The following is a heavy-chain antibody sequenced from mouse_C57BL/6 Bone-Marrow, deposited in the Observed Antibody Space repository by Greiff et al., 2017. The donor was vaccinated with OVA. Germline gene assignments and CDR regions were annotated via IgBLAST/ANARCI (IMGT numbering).Heavy chain of an antibody. V-gene: IGHV1-64*01. Sequence: QVQLQQPGAELVKPGASVKLSCKASGYTFTSYWMHWVKQRPGQGLEWIGMFHPNSGSTNYNEKFKSKATLTVDKSSSTAYMQLSRLTSEDSAVYYCARSDDSSSDWSMDDWGKGTTVTVSS. D-gene: IGHD1-1*01. CDR3: ARSDDSSSDWSMDD. J-gene: IGHJ4*01. CDR1: GYTFTSYW. CDR2: FHPNSGST.